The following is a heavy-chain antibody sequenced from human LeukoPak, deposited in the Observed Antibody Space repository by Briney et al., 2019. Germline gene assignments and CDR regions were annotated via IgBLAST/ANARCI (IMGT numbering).Heavy chain of an antibody. J-gene: IGHJ4*02. Sequence: GGSLRLSCAASGFTFRDYYMTWIRQAPGKEPEWVSYISGSGNFADYADPAKGRFTISRDNAKNSLDLEMNSLRAEDTAVYYCARCVVGATCFDYWGQGTLVTVSS. CDR2: ISGSGNFA. V-gene: IGHV3-11*06. D-gene: IGHD1-26*01. CDR1: GFTFRDYY. CDR3: ARCVVGATCFDY.